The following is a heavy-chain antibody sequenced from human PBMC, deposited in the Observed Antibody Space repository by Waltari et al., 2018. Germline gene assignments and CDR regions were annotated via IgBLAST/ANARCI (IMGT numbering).Heavy chain of an antibody. J-gene: IGHJ5*02. CDR2: IYYSGST. CDR1: GGSISSSSYY. V-gene: IGHV4-39*07. D-gene: IGHD1-1*01. Sequence: QLQLQESGPGLVKPSETLSLTCTVSGGSISSSSYYWGWIRQPPGKGLEWIGSIYYSGSTYYNPSLKSRVTISVDTSKNQFSLKLSSVTAADTAVYYCVRGTNNWNDRRTWFDPWGQGTLVTVSS. CDR3: VRGTNNWNDRRTWFDP.